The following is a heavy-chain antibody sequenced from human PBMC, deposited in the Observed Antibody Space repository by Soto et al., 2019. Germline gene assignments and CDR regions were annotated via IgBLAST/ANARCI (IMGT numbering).Heavy chain of an antibody. D-gene: IGHD2-2*01. CDR2: IYYSGST. CDR3: ASDDPTDIVLVPAASNWFDP. CDR1: GGSISSSSYY. J-gene: IGHJ5*02. Sequence: PSETLSLTCTVSGGSISSSSYYWGWIRQPPGKGLEWIGSIYYSGSTYYNPSLKSGVTISVDTSKNQFSLKLSSVTAADTAVYYCASDDPTDIVLVPAASNWFDPWGQGTLVTFSS. V-gene: IGHV4-39*01.